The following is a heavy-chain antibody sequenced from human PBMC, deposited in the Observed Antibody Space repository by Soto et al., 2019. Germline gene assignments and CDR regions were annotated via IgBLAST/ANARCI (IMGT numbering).Heavy chain of an antibody. CDR3: AKSALSGIAAAGTYYGMDV. V-gene: IGHV3-23*01. J-gene: IGHJ6*02. D-gene: IGHD6-13*01. Sequence: PGGSLRLSCAASGFTFSSYAMSWVRQAPGKGLEWVSAISGSGGSTYYAYSAKGRFTISRDNSKNTLYLQMNSLRAEDTAVYYCAKSALSGIAAAGTYYGMDVWGQGTTVTVSS. CDR1: GFTFSSYA. CDR2: ISGSGGST.